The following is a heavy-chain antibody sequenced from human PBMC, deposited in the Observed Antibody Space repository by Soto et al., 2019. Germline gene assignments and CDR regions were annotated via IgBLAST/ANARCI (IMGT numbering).Heavy chain of an antibody. D-gene: IGHD1-1*01. CDR3: ARDLRAGLEPLYYYYGMDV. CDR2: ISYDGSNK. V-gene: IGHV3-30-3*01. J-gene: IGHJ6*02. CDR1: GFTFSSYA. Sequence: GGSLRLSCAASGFTFSSYAMHWVRQAPGKGLEWVAVISYDGSNKYYADSVKGRFTISRDNSKNTLYLQMNSLRAEDTAVYYCARDLRAGLEPLYYYYGMDVWGQGTTVTVSS.